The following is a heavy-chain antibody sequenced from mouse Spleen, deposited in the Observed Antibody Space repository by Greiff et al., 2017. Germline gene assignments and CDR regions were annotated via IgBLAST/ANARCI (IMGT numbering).Heavy chain of an antibody. CDR2: IHPNSGST. J-gene: IGHJ3*01. V-gene: IGHV1-64*01. Sequence: QVQLQQPGAELVKPGASVKLSCKASGYTFTSYWMHWVKQRPGQGLEWIGMIHPNSGSTNYNEKFKSKATLTVDKSSSTAYMQLSSLTSEDSAVYYCAGPGYGSSQAWFAYWGQGTLVTVSA. CDR1: GYTFTSYW. D-gene: IGHD1-1*01. CDR3: AGPGYGSSQAWFAY.